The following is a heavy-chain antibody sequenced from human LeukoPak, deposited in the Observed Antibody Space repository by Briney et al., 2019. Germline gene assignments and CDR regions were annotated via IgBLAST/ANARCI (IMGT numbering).Heavy chain of an antibody. J-gene: IGHJ4*02. CDR3: ARDRGYSTFDY. D-gene: IGHD4-23*01. V-gene: IGHV3-7*01. Sequence: PGGSLRLSCAASAFTFSNYWISWVRQAPGRGLEWVANIKEDGSEINYADSVKGRFTISRDNAKNSLYLQMNSLRVDDTAVYYCARDRGYSTFDYWGQGTLVTVSS. CDR1: AFTFSNYW. CDR2: IKEDGSEI.